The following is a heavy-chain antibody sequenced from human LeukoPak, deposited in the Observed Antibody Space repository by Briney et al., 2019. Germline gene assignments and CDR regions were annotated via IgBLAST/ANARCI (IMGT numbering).Heavy chain of an antibody. V-gene: IGHV3-74*01. CDR3: AKSSGYGDYGYYYYYMDV. J-gene: IGHJ6*03. CDR2: INSHGSST. D-gene: IGHD4-17*01. Sequence: GGSLRLSCAASGFTFSTYWMQWVRQAPGKGLVWVSRINSHGSSTSYADSVKGRFTISRDNAKNTLYLQMNSLRAEDTAVYYCAKSSGYGDYGYYYYYMDVWGKGTTVTISS. CDR1: GFTFSTYW.